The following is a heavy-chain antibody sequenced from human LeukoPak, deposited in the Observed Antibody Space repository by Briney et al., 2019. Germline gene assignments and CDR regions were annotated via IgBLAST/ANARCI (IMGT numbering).Heavy chain of an antibody. D-gene: IGHD4-17*01. CDR3: AKLWSTVTTGPWYFDY. Sequence: GGSLRLSCAASGFTFSSYAMSWVRQAPGKGLEWVSSISGSGGSTYYADFVKGRFTISRDNSKNTLYLQMNSLRAEDTAVYYRAKLWSTVTTGPWYFDYWGQGTLVTVSS. CDR2: ISGSGGST. CDR1: GFTFSSYA. J-gene: IGHJ4*02. V-gene: IGHV3-23*01.